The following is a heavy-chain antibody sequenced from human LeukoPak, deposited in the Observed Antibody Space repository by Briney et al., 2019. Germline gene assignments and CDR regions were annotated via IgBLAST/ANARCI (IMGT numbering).Heavy chain of an antibody. Sequence: GGSLRLSCAASGFIFSNYGTHWVRQAPGKGLEWVAVISYDGSKEYYADSVKGRFTMSRDNSKNTVSLQMNSLRAEDTAIYYCAKALVDTSKVSVDYWGQGTLVTVSS. D-gene: IGHD5-18*01. CDR3: AKALVDTSKVSVDY. CDR1: GFIFSNYG. V-gene: IGHV3-30*18. CDR2: ISYDGSKE. J-gene: IGHJ4*02.